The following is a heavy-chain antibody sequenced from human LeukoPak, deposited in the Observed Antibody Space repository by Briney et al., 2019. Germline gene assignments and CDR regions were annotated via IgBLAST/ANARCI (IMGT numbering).Heavy chain of an antibody. CDR1: GYSFTNSW. CDR3: ARSPAGSSSYDY. D-gene: IGHD6-13*01. V-gene: IGHV5-51*01. J-gene: IGHJ4*02. Sequence: GESLKISCKGSGYSFTNSWIGWVRQMPRKGREWMGIIYPGNSNTRYSPSFQGQVTISADKSISTAYLQWSSLKASDTAMYYCARSPAGSSSYDYWGQGTLVTVSS. CDR2: IYPGNSNT.